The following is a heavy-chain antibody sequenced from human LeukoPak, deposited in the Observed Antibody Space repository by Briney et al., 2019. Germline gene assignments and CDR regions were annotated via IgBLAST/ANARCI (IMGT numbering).Heavy chain of an antibody. V-gene: IGHV6-1*01. J-gene: IGHJ5*02. CDR3: ARGREVLRFLEWLPKDNWFDP. D-gene: IGHD3-3*01. CDR1: GDSVSSNSAA. CDR2: TYYRSKWYN. Sequence: SQTLSLTCAISGDSVSSNSAAWNWIRQSPSRGLEWLGRTYYRSKWYNDYAVSVKSRITINPDTSKSQFSLQLNSVTPEDTAVYYCARGREVLRFLEWLPKDNWFDPWGQGTLVTVSS.